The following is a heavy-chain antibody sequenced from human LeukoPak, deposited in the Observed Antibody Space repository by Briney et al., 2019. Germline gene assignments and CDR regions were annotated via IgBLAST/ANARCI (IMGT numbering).Heavy chain of an antibody. CDR2: ISSSGDNT. CDR1: GFTFNNYA. Sequence: GGSLRLSCAASGFTFNNYAMNWVRQARWKGLECVSTISSSGDNTFYADSVKGRFTISRDNSKNTLYLQLNSLRAEDTAVYYCAKEGHYGSADFDYWGQGTLVTVSS. CDR3: AKEGHYGSADFDY. D-gene: IGHD3-10*01. J-gene: IGHJ4*02. V-gene: IGHV3-23*01.